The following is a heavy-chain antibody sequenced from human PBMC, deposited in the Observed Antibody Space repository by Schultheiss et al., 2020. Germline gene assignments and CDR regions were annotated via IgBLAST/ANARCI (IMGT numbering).Heavy chain of an antibody. V-gene: IGHV3-23*01. CDR1: GFTFSNYV. D-gene: IGHD5-24*01. CDR3: VWGRWLRFDY. Sequence: GESLKISCAASGFTFSNYVMSWVRQAPGKGLEWVSAISGSGGSTYYADSVKGRFTISRDNSKNTLYLQMSSLRAEDTAVYYCVWGRWLRFDYWGQGTLVTVSS. CDR2: ISGSGGST. J-gene: IGHJ4*02.